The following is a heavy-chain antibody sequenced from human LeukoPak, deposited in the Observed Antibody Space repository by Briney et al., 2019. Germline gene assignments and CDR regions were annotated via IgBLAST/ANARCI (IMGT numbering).Heavy chain of an antibody. CDR3: ARRLSGYISN. D-gene: IGHD5-18*01. V-gene: IGHV5-51*01. Sequence: GEFLKISCTGAGYSFTSYWIGWVRQMPEKGLEWMGIIYPRDSDTRYSPSFQRQVTISANKSISTAYLQWSSLKASDTATYYCARRLSGYISNWGQGTLVTVSS. CDR2: IYPRDSDT. CDR1: GYSFTSYW. J-gene: IGHJ4*02.